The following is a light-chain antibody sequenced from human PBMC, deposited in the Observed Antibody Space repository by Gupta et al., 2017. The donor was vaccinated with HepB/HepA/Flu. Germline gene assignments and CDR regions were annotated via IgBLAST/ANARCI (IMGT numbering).Light chain of an antibody. CDR3: LLSYSGVRV. CDR2: DTN. Sequence: QAVVTQEPSLTVSPGGTVIFTCGSSTGAVTSTHYPYWFQHKPGQAHTTLVYDTNNKQSWAFARFSGYLLGGKAALTLSGAQPEDEADYYCLLSYSGVRVFGGGTKLTVL. CDR1: TGAVTSTHY. J-gene: IGLJ2*01. V-gene: IGLV7-46*01.